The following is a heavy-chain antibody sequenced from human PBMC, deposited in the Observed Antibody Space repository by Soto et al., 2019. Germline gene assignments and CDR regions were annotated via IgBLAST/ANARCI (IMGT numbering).Heavy chain of an antibody. V-gene: IGHV4-59*01. Sequence: QVQLQESGPGLVKPSETLSLTCTVSGGSISSYYWSWIRQPPGKGLEWIGYIYYSGSTNYNPSLKSRVTISVDTSKNQFSLKLSSVTAADTAVYYCARAGYFDWTRFDPWGQGTLVTVSS. CDR1: GGSISSYY. CDR2: IYYSGST. D-gene: IGHD3-9*01. J-gene: IGHJ5*02. CDR3: ARAGYFDWTRFDP.